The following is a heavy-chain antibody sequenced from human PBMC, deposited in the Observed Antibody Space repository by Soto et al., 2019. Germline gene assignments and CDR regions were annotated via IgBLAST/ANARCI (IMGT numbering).Heavy chain of an antibody. CDR1: GFTFSSYA. D-gene: IGHD3-22*01. CDR2: ISGSGGST. Sequence: EVQLLESGGGLVQPGGSLRLSCAASGFTFSSYAMSWVRQAPGKGLEWVSAISGSGGSTYYADSVKGRFTISRVTSKNPQYLQMNSMRAEDKAVYYCASAGYSSIWYRTYYYESSGHYYFDYGGQGTLVTVSS. J-gene: IGHJ4*02. V-gene: IGHV3-23*01. CDR3: ASAGYSSIWYRTYYYESSGHYYFDY.